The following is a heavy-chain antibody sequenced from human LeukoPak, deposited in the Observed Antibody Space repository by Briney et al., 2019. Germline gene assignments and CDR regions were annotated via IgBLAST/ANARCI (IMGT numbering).Heavy chain of an antibody. CDR3: AKDRSDFEFKVNFDY. CDR2: ISGSGRST. D-gene: IGHD3-9*01. V-gene: IGHV3-23*01. J-gene: IGHJ4*02. Sequence: GGSLTLSRPPSGLTFSSYSMSWVRQVAGKGRVWVSAISGSGRSTFYADSVKGRFTISRDNSKNTLYLQMNSMRAEDTAVYYCAKDRSDFEFKVNFDYWGQGTLVTVSS. CDR1: GLTFSSYS.